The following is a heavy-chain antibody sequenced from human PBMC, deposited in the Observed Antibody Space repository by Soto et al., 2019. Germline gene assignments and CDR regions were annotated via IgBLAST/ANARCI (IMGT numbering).Heavy chain of an antibody. CDR1: GCSLSTYY. Sequence: SGTLSLTWLVSGCSLSTYYWNWLRQPPGRGLEWIGYIHYSGSTYYNPSLKSRVTISVDRSKNQFSLKLSSVTAADTAVYYCCYGDLRRCFDDWGQGTLVTVSS. J-gene: IGHJ4*02. CDR2: IHYSGST. CDR3: CYGDLRRCFDD. V-gene: IGHV4-59*04. D-gene: IGHD4-17*01.